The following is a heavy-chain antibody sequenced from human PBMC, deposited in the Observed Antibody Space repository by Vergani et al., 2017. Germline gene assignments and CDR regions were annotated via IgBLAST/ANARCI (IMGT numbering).Heavy chain of an antibody. Sequence: EVQLLESGGGLVQPGGSLRLSCAASGFTFTAHGLNWVRQAPGKGLEWVSGISASGAPTYYADSVKGRVTISRDNSKNTLYLQMNSLRVEDTAVYYCARAYGRYDWFDYWGQRTLVTVSS. CDR2: ISASGAPT. CDR1: GFTFTAHG. D-gene: IGHD1-20*01. V-gene: IGHV3-23*01. CDR3: ARAYGRYDWFDY. J-gene: IGHJ4*01.